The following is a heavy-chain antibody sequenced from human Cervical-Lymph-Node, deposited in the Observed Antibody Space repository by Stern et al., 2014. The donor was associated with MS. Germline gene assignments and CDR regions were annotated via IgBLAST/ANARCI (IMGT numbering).Heavy chain of an antibody. V-gene: IGHV3-33*01. CDR3: ARDLTYYYDSSGPYYYYGMDV. J-gene: IGHJ6*02. CDR1: GFTFSSYG. CDR2: IWDDGSNK. D-gene: IGHD3-22*01. Sequence: VQLVESGGGVVQPGRSLRLSCAASGFTFSSYGMHWVRQAPGKGLEWVAVIWDDGSNKYYADSVKGRFTISRDNSKNTLYLQMNSLRAEDTAVYYCARDLTYYYDSSGPYYYYGMDVWGQGTTVTVSS.